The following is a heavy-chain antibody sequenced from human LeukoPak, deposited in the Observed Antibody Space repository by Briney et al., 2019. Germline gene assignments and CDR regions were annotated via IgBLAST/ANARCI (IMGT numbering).Heavy chain of an antibody. J-gene: IGHJ3*02. V-gene: IGHV3-11*04. D-gene: IGHD3-3*01. Sequence: GGSLRLSCVGSGFMYSDYYMSWIRQAPGKGLEWVSYISNDSVDKYYVDSVRGRFTISRDNAKKSMYLQMSGLRVEDTAVYYCARRDWVSGAVRAFDIWGQGTMVTVSS. CDR3: ARRDWVSGAVRAFDI. CDR1: GFMYSDYY. CDR2: ISNDSVDK.